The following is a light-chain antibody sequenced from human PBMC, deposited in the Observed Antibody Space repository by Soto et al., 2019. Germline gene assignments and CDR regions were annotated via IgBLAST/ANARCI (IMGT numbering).Light chain of an antibody. J-gene: IGLJ3*02. V-gene: IGLV2-11*01. CDR1: SSDVGGYNY. CDR3: CSYAGSYTGV. CDR2: DVS. Sequence: QSALTQPRSVSGSPGQSVTISCTGTSSDVGGYNYVSWYQQHPGKAPKLKIYDVSRRPSGVPDRFSGSKSGNTASLTISGLQAEDEADFYCCSYAGSYTGVFGGGTKLTVL.